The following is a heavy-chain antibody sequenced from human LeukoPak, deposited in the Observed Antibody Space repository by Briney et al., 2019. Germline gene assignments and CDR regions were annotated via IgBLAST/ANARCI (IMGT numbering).Heavy chain of an antibody. CDR1: GFNFKNYA. Sequence: PGGSLRLSCAATGFNFKNYAMTWARQAPGKGLEWVSAVNGSGVTTYYSDSVKGRFTISRDNSKNTLYLQMNSLRAADTAIYYCAKDSSQGGDYFDYWGQGTLVTVSS. J-gene: IGHJ4*02. CDR3: AKDSSQGGDYFDY. D-gene: IGHD3-16*01. CDR2: VNGSGVTT. V-gene: IGHV3-23*01.